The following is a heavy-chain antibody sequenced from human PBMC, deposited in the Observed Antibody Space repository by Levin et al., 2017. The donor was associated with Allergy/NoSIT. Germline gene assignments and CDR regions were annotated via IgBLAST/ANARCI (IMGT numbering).Heavy chain of an antibody. V-gene: IGHV3-9*01. CDR3: AKDISITGTEGGAFDI. CDR2: ISWNSGSI. CDR1: GFTVDDYA. Sequence: PGGSLRLSCAASGFTVDDYAMHWVRQAPGKGLEWVSGISWNSGSIGYADSVKGRFTISRDNAKNSLYLQMNSLRAEDTALYYCAKDISITGTEGGAFDIWGQGTMVTVSS. J-gene: IGHJ3*02. D-gene: IGHD1-20*01.